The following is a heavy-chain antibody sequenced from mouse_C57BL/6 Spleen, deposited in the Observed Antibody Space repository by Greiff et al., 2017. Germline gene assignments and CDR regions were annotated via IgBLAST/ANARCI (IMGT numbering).Heavy chain of an antibody. V-gene: IGHV1-63*01. Sequence: VQLQQSRAELVRPGTSVKMSCKASGYTFTNYWIGWAKQRPGHGLEWIGDIYPGGGYTNYNEKFKGKATLTADKSSSTAYMQFSSLTSEDSAIYYCARRGGSYDYDQAMDYWGQGTSVTVSS. CDR1: GYTFTNYW. CDR3: ARRGGSYDYDQAMDY. J-gene: IGHJ4*01. D-gene: IGHD2-4*01. CDR2: IYPGGGYT.